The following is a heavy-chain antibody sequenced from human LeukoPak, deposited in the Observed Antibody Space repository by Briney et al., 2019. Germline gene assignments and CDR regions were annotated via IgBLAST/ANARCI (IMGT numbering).Heavy chain of an antibody. CDR3: ARPSPAITIFGVVISRGAFDI. CDR2: IIPIFGTA. Sequence: SVKVSCKASGGTFSSYAISWVRQAPGQGLEWMGGIIPIFGTANYAQKFQGRVTITADESTSTAYMELSSLRSEGTAVYYCARPSPAITIFGVVISRGAFDIWGQGTMVTVSS. CDR1: GGTFSSYA. J-gene: IGHJ3*02. V-gene: IGHV1-69*01. D-gene: IGHD3-3*01.